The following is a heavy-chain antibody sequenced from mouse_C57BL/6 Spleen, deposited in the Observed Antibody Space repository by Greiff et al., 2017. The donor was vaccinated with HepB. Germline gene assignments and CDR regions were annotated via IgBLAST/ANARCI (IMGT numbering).Heavy chain of an antibody. V-gene: IGHV1-59*01. CDR2: IDPSDSYT. J-gene: IGHJ1*03. CDR3: ARWYYGSGDWYFDV. Sequence: VQLQQPGAELVRPGTSVKLSCKASGYTFTSYWMHWVKQRPGQGLEWIGVIDPSDSYTNYNQKFKGKATLTVDTSSSTAYMQLSSLTSEDSAVYYCARWYYGSGDWYFDVWGTGTTVTVSS. CDR1: GYTFTSYW. D-gene: IGHD1-1*01.